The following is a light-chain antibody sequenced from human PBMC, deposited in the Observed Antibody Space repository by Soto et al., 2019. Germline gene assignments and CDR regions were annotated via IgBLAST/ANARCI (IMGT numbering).Light chain of an antibody. CDR2: GAS. CDR3: QQYGSSRWT. CDR1: QSVSSSY. Sequence: EIVVTQSPATLSFSPGARATLSWRASQSVSSSYLAWYQQKPGQAPRLLIYGASSRATGIPDRFSGSGSGTDFTLTISRLEPEDFAVYYCQQYGSSRWTFGQGTKVDI. V-gene: IGKV3-20*01. J-gene: IGKJ1*01.